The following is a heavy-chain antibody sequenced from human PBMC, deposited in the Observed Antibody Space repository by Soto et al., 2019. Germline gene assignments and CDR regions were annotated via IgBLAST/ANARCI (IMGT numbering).Heavy chain of an antibody. Sequence: QVQLVESGGGVVQPGRSLRLSCAASGFSFSSYGMHWVRQAPGKGLEWVAVIWCDGSNKYYADSVKGRFTISRDNSKKTLYLQMNSLRAEDTAVYYCARDDFWSGYYAFDIWGQGTMVTVSS. V-gene: IGHV3-33*01. CDR1: GFSFSSYG. CDR2: IWCDGSNK. CDR3: ARDDFWSGYYAFDI. D-gene: IGHD3-3*01. J-gene: IGHJ3*02.